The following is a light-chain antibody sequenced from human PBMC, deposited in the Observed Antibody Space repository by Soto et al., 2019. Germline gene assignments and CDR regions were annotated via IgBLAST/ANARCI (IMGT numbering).Light chain of an antibody. CDR3: SSWTGNNFVV. Sequence: QSALTQPPSASGSPGQSVTISCTGTSSNVGAYNYVSWYQQHPGKAPKLMIYEVTKRPSVVPDRVSGSKSGRPASLTVSGLQAEDEADYYCSSWTGNNFVVFGGGTKLTVL. J-gene: IGLJ2*01. CDR2: EVT. V-gene: IGLV2-8*01. CDR1: SSNVGAYNY.